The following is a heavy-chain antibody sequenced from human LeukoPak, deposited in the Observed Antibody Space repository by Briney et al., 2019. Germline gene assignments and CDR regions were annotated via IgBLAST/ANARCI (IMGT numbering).Heavy chain of an antibody. V-gene: IGHV1-46*01. CDR2: MNPSVGAT. CDR1: GYSLPRHY. J-gene: IGHJ3*01. CDR3: AREGVFQAFNF. D-gene: IGHD3-16*01. Sequence: ASVKVSCKTSGYSLPRHYIHWVRQAPGQGLEWMGIMNPSVGATTYAPGFQGRVTMTRDTSTSTFYMELSGLTSEDTAVYYCAREGVFQAFNFWGQGTMVTVSS.